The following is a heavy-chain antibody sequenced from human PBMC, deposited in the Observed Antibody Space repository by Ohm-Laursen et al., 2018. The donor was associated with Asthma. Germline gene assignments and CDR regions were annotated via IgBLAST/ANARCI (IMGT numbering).Heavy chain of an antibody. CDR2: ISSSSRTI. J-gene: IGHJ4*02. Sequence: GSLRLSCTASGFTFSSYSMNWVRQAPGKGLEWVSYISSSSRTIKYADSVKGRFTISRDNIKNSMYLQMNGLRVEDTAVYYCAGDHGDSIHVAPDYWGQGTLVTVSS. CDR3: AGDHGDSIHVAPDY. D-gene: IGHD2-21*01. CDR1: GFTFSSYS. V-gene: IGHV3-48*01.